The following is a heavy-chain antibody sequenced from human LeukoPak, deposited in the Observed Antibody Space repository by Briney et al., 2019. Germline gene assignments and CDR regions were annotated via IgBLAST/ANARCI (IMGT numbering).Heavy chain of an antibody. V-gene: IGHV3-23*01. CDR2: ISGSGGTT. CDR1: GFTFSDYA. J-gene: IGHJ4*02. D-gene: IGHD2-15*01. Sequence: PGGSLRLSCAASGFTFSDYAMGWVRQAPGKGLDWVSTISGSGGTTHYADSVRGRFTISRDNFQNTLYLQMDSLRADDTAIYYCAKDRRGGGSPFDYWGQGSWVTVSS. CDR3: AKDRRGGGSPFDY.